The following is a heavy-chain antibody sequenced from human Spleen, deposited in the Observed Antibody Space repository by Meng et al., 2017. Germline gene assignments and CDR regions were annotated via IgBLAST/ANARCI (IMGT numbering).Heavy chain of an antibody. CDR3: ARKAGNCISTTCYSLDY. Sequence: SVKVSCKALGGIFSNYVIGWVRQAPGQGLEWMGGINAVFGTTNYAQKFQDRVTITSDESTSTVYMELTRLKSEDTAVYFCARKAGNCISTTCYSLDYWGQGTLVTVSS. D-gene: IGHD2-2*01. CDR1: GGIFSNYV. V-gene: IGHV1-69*13. J-gene: IGHJ4*02. CDR2: INAVFGTT.